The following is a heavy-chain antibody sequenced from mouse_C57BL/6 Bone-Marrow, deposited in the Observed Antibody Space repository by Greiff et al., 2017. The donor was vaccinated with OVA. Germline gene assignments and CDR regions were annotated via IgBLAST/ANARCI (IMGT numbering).Heavy chain of an antibody. Sequence: EVQLVESGGGLVQPGGSLKLSCAASGFTFSDYYMYWVRQTPEKRLEWVAYISNGGGSTYYPDTVKGRFNISRDNAKNTLYLQMSRLKSEDTAMYYGARPYYYYGSSYPAWVAYWGQGTLVTVSA. V-gene: IGHV5-12*01. D-gene: IGHD1-1*01. J-gene: IGHJ3*01. CDR1: GFTFSDYY. CDR2: ISNGGGST. CDR3: ARPYYYYGSSYPAWVAY.